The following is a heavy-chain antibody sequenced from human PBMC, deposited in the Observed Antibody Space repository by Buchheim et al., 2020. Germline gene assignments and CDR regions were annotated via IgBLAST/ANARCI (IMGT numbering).Heavy chain of an antibody. D-gene: IGHD3-22*01. CDR1: GFTFSSYA. CDR3: AKVGYYYDSSDKLGDAFDI. CDR2: ISGSGGST. V-gene: IGHV3-23*01. J-gene: IGHJ3*02. Sequence: EVQLLESGGGLVQPGGSLRLSCAASGFTFSSYAMSWVRQAPGKGLEWVSAISGSGGSTYYADSVKGRFTISRDNSKNTLYLQMNSLRAEDTAVYYCAKVGYYYDSSDKLGDAFDIWGQGT.